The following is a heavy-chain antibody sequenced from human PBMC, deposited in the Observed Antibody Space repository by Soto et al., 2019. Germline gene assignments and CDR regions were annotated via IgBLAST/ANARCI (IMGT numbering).Heavy chain of an antibody. D-gene: IGHD5-12*01. CDR3: ARAFGGYDGYYYYYGMDV. CDR2: ISSSSSYI. J-gene: IGHJ6*02. CDR1: GFTFSSYS. Sequence: GGSLRLSCAASGFTFSSYSMNWVRQAPGKGLEWVSSISSSSSYIYYADSVKGRFTISRDNAKNSLYLQMNSLRAEDTAVYYCARAFGGYDGYYYYYGMDVWGQGTTVTVSS. V-gene: IGHV3-21*01.